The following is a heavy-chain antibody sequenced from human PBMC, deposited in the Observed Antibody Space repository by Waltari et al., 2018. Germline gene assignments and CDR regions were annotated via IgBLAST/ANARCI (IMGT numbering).Heavy chain of an antibody. CDR2: IYHSGST. CDR3: ARVNGKYLSSGYYQHYYYYYYMDV. Sequence: QVQLQESGPGLVQPSETLSLTCAVSGYSISSGYYWGWIRQPPGQGLEWIGSIYHSGSTYYNPSLKSRVTISVDTSKNQFSLKLSSVTAADTAVYYCARVNGKYLSSGYYQHYYYYYYMDVWGKGTTVTVSS. J-gene: IGHJ6*03. D-gene: IGHD3-22*01. V-gene: IGHV4-38-2*01. CDR1: GYSISSGYY.